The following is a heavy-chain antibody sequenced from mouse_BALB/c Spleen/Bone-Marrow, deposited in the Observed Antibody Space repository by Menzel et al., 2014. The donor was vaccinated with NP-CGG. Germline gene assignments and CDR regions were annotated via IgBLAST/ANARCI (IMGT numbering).Heavy chain of an antibody. CDR3: ARRDYDDYAMDY. CDR1: GYSITSDYA. J-gene: IGHJ4*01. V-gene: IGHV3-2*02. D-gene: IGHD2-4*01. Sequence: EVKLMESGPGLVKPSQSLSLTCTVTGYSITSDYAWNWIRQFPGNKLEWMGYISYSGSTSYNPSLKSRIFITRDTSKNQFFLQLNSVTTEDTATYYCARRDYDDYAMDYWGQGTSVTVSS. CDR2: ISYSGST.